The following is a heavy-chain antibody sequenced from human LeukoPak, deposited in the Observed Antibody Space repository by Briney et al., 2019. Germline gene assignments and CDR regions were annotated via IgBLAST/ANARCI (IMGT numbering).Heavy chain of an antibody. Sequence: PSETLSLTCTVSGGSISSYYWSWIRQPAGRGLEWIGRISASGSTNYAPSLRSRVTMSVDTSTNQFSLKLSSVTAADTAVYYCATDISWFDPWGRGTLVTVSS. CDR3: ATDISWFDP. CDR1: GGSISSYY. V-gene: IGHV4-4*07. CDR2: ISASGST. J-gene: IGHJ5*02.